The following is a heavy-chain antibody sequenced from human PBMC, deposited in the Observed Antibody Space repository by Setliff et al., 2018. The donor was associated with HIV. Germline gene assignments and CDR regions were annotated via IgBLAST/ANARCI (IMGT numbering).Heavy chain of an antibody. J-gene: IGHJ4*02. CDR3: AKDYYDFVWGSSLAY. CDR1: GFTFSSYG. Sequence: GGSLRLSCAASGFTFSSYGMSWVRQAPGKGLEWVSFIYSGGSTTYYADSVKGRFTISRDNSKNTLYLQMNSLRAEDTAVYFCAKDYYDFVWGSSLAYWGQGTLVTV. V-gene: IGHV3-23*03. D-gene: IGHD3-16*01. CDR2: IYSGGSTT.